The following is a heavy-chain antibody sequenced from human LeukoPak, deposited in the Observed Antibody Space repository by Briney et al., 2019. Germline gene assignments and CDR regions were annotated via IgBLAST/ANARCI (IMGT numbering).Heavy chain of an antibody. D-gene: IGHD3-10*01. V-gene: IGHV5-51*01. CDR2: IYPGDSDT. CDR1: TXYW. CDR3: ARHPDSGVGDPMDV. Sequence: TXYWIXXXRQMPGKGLEWMGIIYPGDSDTRYSPSFQGQVNISADKSISTAYLQWSSLKASDTAMYYCARHPDSGVGDPMDVWGQGTTVTVSS. J-gene: IGHJ6*02.